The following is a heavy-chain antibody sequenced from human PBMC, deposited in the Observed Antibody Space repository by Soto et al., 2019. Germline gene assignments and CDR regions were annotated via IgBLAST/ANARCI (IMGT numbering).Heavy chain of an antibody. Sequence: LSLTCTVSGGSISSGDYYWSWIRQPPGKGLEWIGYIYYSGSTYYNPSLKSRVTISVDTSKNQFSLKLSSVTAADTAVYYCARGAATDYFDYSGQGTLVTVSS. V-gene: IGHV4-30-4*01. J-gene: IGHJ4*02. CDR1: GGSISSGDYY. CDR3: ARGAATDYFDY. CDR2: IYYSGST. D-gene: IGHD6-25*01.